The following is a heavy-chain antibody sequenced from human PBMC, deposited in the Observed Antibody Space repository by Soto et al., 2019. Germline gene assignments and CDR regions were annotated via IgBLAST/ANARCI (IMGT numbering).Heavy chain of an antibody. D-gene: IGHD1-1*01. J-gene: IGHJ6*02. CDR1: GFTFSSYG. Sequence: GGSLRLSCAASGFTFSSYGMHWVRQAPGKGLEWVAVIWYDGSNKYYADSVKGRFTISRDNSKNTLYLQMNSLRAEDTAVYYCARGRKGNWNRRIGNYYYYGMDVWGQGTTVTVSS. V-gene: IGHV3-33*01. CDR2: IWYDGSNK. CDR3: ARGRKGNWNRRIGNYYYYGMDV.